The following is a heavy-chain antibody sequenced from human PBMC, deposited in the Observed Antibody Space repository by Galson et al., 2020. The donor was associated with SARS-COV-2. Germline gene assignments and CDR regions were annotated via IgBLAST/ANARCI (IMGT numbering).Heavy chain of an antibody. CDR1: GYTFTGYY. CDR2: INPNSGGT. J-gene: IGHJ6*02. CDR3: ASRGGSSSWYSHYYYGMDV. D-gene: IGHD6-13*01. V-gene: IGHV1-2*02. Sequence: ASVKVSCKASGYTFTGYYMHWVRQAPGQGLEWMGWINPNSGGTNYAQKFQGRVTMTRDTSISTAYMELSRLRSDDTAVYYCASRGGSSSWYSHYYYGMDVWGQGTTVTVSS.